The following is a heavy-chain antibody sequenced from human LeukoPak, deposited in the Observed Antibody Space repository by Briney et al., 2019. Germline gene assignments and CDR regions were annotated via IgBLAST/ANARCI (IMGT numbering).Heavy chain of an antibody. D-gene: IGHD4-17*01. J-gene: IGHJ4*02. CDR3: ARDHYGDYYFDS. Sequence: SETLSLTCTVSGGSISSGGYYWSWIRQHPGTGLEWIGYIYHSGSTYYNPSLKSRVTISVDTSKNQFSLKLSSVTAADTAVYYCARDHYGDYYFDSWGQGTLVTVSS. CDR1: GGSISSGGYY. V-gene: IGHV4-31*03. CDR2: IYHSGST.